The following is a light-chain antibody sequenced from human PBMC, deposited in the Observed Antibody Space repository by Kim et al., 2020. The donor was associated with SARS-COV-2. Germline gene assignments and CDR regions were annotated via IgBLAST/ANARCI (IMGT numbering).Light chain of an antibody. J-gene: IGKJ2*01. CDR3: QQRSNWLYT. CDR2: DAS. CDR1: QSISKY. V-gene: IGKV3-11*01. Sequence: EIVLTQSPATLSLSRGERATLSCRASQSISKYLAWYQQKPGQAPRLLIYDASNRATGIPARFSGSGSGTDFTLTISSLEPEDFAVYYCQQRSNWLYTFGQGTKLEI.